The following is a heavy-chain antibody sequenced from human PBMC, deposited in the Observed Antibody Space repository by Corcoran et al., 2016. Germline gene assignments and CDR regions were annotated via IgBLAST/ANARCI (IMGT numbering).Heavy chain of an antibody. Sequence: QVQLVQSGAEVKKPGSSVKVSCKASGGPFSSYAISWVRQAPGQGLEWMGGIIPIFGTANYAQKFQGRVTITADKSTSTAYMELSSLGSEDTAVDYGARELGTYSGWYRLTFYYWGQGTLVTVSS. J-gene: IGHJ4*02. CDR1: GGPFSSYA. V-gene: IGHV1-69*06. CDR3: ARELGTYSGWYRLTFYY. D-gene: IGHD6-19*01. CDR2: IIPIFGTA.